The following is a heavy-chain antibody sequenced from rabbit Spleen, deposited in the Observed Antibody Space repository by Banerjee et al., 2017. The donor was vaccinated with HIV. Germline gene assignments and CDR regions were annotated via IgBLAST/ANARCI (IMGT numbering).Heavy chain of an antibody. Sequence: QEQLVESGGGLVQPGESLKLSCKASGFDFSNYGVSWVRQAPGKGLEWIGYIDAVFGTTYYATWVNGRFTISSHNAQNTLVLQLNSLTAADTATYFCVREVAAKFALWGQGTLVTVS. J-gene: IGHJ3*01. D-gene: IGHD4-1*01. CDR1: GFDFSNYG. CDR2: IDAVFGTT. V-gene: IGHV1S47*01. CDR3: VREVAAKFAL.